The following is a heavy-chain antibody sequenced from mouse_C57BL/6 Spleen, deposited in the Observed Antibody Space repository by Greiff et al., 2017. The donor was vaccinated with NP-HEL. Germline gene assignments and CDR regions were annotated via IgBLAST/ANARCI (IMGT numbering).Heavy chain of an antibody. V-gene: IGHV2-5*01. CDR1: GFSLTSYG. CDR2: IWRGGST. Sequence: VQLQQSGSGLVQPSQSLSITCTVSGFSLTSYGVHWVRQSPGKGLEWLGVIWRGGSTDYNAAFMSRLSITKDNSKSQVFIKMNSLQADDTAIYYCAKNFDDYYAMDYWGQGTSVTVSS. CDR3: AKNFDDYYAMDY. D-gene: IGHD2-3*01. J-gene: IGHJ4*01.